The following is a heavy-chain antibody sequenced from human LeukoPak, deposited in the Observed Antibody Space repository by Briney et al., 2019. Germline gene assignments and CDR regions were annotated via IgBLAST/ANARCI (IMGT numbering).Heavy chain of an antibody. D-gene: IGHD1-26*01. CDR3: AKDIRGRGTYYGIDF. CDR2: IDWACVGT. CDR1: GFSFNENT. V-gene: IGHV3-43*01. J-gene: IGHJ4*02. Sequence: GGSLRRSSAASGFSFNENTMHWVRQAPGKGLEWGSLIDWACVGTFYAHSVRGRFTIARDNSENYLYLQMTSLRPEDPAFYYCAKDIRGRGTYYGIDFWGQGTLVTVYS.